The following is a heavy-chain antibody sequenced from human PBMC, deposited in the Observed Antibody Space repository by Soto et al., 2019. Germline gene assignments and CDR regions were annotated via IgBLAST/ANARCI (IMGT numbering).Heavy chain of an antibody. CDR3: ARVLGGSYYYYYGMDV. V-gene: IGHV4-4*02. Sequence: QVQLQESGPGLVKPSGTLSLTCAVSGGSISSSNWWSWVRQPPGKGLEWIGEIYHSGSTNYNPSLKSRVTISVDKSTNQFSLKLSSVTAADTAVYYCARVLGGSYYYYYGMDVWGQGTTVTVSS. CDR2: IYHSGST. D-gene: IGHD1-26*01. CDR1: GGSISSSNW. J-gene: IGHJ6*02.